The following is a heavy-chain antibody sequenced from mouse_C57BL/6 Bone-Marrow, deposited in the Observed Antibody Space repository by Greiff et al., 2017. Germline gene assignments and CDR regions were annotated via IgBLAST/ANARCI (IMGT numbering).Heavy chain of an antibody. CDR1: GYTFTSYD. CDR3: ARLGFDGSSGDWYFDV. J-gene: IGHJ1*03. CDR2: IYPRDGST. Sequence: LVESGPELVKPGASVKLSCKASGYTFTSYDINWVQQRPGQGLEWIGWIYPRDGSTKYNEKFKGKGTLTVDTSSSTAYMELHSLTSEDSAVYFGARLGFDGSSGDWYFDVWGTGTTVTVSS. V-gene: IGHV1-85*01. D-gene: IGHD1-1*01.